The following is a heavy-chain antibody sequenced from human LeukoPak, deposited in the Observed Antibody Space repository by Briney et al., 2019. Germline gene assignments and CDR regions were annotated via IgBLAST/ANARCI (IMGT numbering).Heavy chain of an antibody. J-gene: IGHJ4*02. CDR3: AREGVYYDSSGYYGDY. CDR1: GFTVSSNY. D-gene: IGHD3-22*01. Sequence: PGGSLRLSCAASGFTVSSNYMSWVRQAPGKGLEWVSVIYSGGSTYYADSVKGRFTISRDNSKNTLYLQMNSLRAEDTAVYYCAREGVYYDSSGYYGDYWGQGTLVTVSS. CDR2: IYSGGST. V-gene: IGHV3-66*01.